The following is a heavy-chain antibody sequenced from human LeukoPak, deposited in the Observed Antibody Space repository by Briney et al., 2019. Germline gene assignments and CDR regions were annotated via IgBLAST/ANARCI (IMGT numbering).Heavy chain of an antibody. J-gene: IGHJ4*02. CDR3: ARVRGIAATITPLGY. Sequence: ASVKVSCKASGYTFTGYYMHWVRQAPGQGLEWMGWINPNSGNTGYAQKFQGRVTMTRNTSISTAYMELSSLRSEDTAVYYCARVRGIAATITPLGYWGQGTLVTVSS. CDR2: INPNSGNT. V-gene: IGHV1-8*02. CDR1: GYTFTGYY. D-gene: IGHD5-12*01.